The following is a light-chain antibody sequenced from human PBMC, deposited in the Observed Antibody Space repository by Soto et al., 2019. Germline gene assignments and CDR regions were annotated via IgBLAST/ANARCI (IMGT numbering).Light chain of an antibody. J-gene: IGKJ4*01. CDR1: QSVSSY. CDR2: DAS. V-gene: IGKV3-11*01. CDR3: QQRSNWRVT. Sequence: EILLTQSPGTLSLSPGERATIACRASQSVSSYLAWYQQKLGQAPRILIYDASNRATGIPARFSGSGAGTDFTLTISSLEPEDFAVYYCQQRSNWRVTFGGGTKVDIK.